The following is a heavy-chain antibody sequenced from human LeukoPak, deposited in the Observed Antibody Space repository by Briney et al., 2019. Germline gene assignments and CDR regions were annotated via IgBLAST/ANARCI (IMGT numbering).Heavy chain of an antibody. D-gene: IGHD3-3*01. V-gene: IGHV4-34*01. CDR2: INHSGST. CDR3: ARAGSDFWSGRDAFDI. Sequence: MPSETLSLTCAVYGGSFSGYYWSWIRQPPGKGLEWIGEINHSGSTNYNPSLKSRVTISVDTSKNQFSLKLSSVTAADTAVYYCARAGSDFWSGRDAFDIWGQGTMVTVSS. J-gene: IGHJ3*02. CDR1: GGSFSGYY.